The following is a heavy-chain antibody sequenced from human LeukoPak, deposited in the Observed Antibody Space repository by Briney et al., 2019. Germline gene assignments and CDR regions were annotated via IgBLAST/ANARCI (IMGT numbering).Heavy chain of an antibody. Sequence: GASVKVSCKASGGTFISYAISWVRQAPGQGLEWMGRIIPIFGTANYAQKFQGRVTITTDESTSTAYMELSSLRSEDTAVCYCAWGEVGSSSSVDYWGQGTLVTVSS. J-gene: IGHJ4*02. D-gene: IGHD6-6*01. CDR1: GGTFISYA. CDR2: IIPIFGTA. V-gene: IGHV1-69*05. CDR3: AWGEVGSSSSVDY.